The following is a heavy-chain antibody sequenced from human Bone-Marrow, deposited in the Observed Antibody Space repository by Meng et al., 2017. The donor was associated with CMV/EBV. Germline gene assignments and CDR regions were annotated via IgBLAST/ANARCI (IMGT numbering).Heavy chain of an antibody. D-gene: IGHD3-3*01. Sequence: GESLKISCAASGFTFSSYAMSWVRQAPGKGLEWVSVISGSGGSTYYADSVKGRFTISRDNSKNTLYLQMNSLRAEDTAVYYCAKSSYDGDFWSGYYYYYYGMDVWGQGTTVTGSS. CDR3: AKSSYDGDFWSGYYYYYYGMDV. V-gene: IGHV3-23*01. CDR1: GFTFSSYA. J-gene: IGHJ6*01. CDR2: ISGSGGST.